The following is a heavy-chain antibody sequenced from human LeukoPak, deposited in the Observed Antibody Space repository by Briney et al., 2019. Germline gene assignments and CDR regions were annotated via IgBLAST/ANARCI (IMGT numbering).Heavy chain of an antibody. CDR2: INTNTENP. CDR1: GYTFTSYA. Sequence: ASVKVSCKASGYTFTSYAMNWVRQAPGQGLEWMGWINTNTENPTYAQGFTGRFVFSLDTSVSTAYLQISSLKAEDTAVYYCARDRGQWLVPGGDAFDIWGQGTMVTVSS. CDR3: ARDRGQWLVPGGDAFDI. V-gene: IGHV7-4-1*02. J-gene: IGHJ3*02. D-gene: IGHD6-19*01.